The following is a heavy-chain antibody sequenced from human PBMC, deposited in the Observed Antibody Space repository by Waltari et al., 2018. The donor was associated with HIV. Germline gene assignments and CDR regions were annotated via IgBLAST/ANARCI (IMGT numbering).Heavy chain of an antibody. J-gene: IGHJ3*02. Sequence: QVQLRESGPGLVTPSETLSLTCTVSGGSLRTYYWTGIRQPPGKGLEWSGYIYNSRSTDYNPSLKSRATISVDTSKNQFSLKLSAVTTADTAVYYCARGIDAQRVAAPCLDIWGQGTMVTVSS. V-gene: IGHV4-59*01. CDR3: ARGIDAQRVAAPCLDI. CDR2: IYNSRST. CDR1: GGSLRTYY. D-gene: IGHD6-25*01.